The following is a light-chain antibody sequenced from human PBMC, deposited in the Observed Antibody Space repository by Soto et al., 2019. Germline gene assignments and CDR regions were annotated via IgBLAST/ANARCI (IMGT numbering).Light chain of an antibody. Sequence: DIVLTQFPATLSLSPGERATLSCRASQGVNNYLAWYQQKPGQAPRLLISDASNRATGIPARFSGSGSGTDFTLTISSLEAEDFAVYYCQQRSDWPPLTFGGGTKVEIK. CDR3: QQRSDWPPLT. CDR2: DAS. CDR1: QGVNNY. V-gene: IGKV3-11*01. J-gene: IGKJ4*01.